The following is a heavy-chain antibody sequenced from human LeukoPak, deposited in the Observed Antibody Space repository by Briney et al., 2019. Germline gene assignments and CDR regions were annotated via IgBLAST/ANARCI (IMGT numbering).Heavy chain of an antibody. CDR2: IIPILGIA. CDR3: ARVRSATIDY. D-gene: IGHD2-15*01. Sequence: SVKVSCKASGYAFIDYAINWVRQAPGQGLEWMGWIIPILGIANYAQKFQGRVTITADKSTSTAYMELSSLRSEDTAVYYCARVRSATIDYWGQGTLVTVSS. J-gene: IGHJ4*02. CDR1: GYAFIDYA. V-gene: IGHV1-69*10.